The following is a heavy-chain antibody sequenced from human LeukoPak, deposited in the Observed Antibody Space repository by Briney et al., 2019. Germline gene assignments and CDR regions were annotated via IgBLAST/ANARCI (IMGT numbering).Heavy chain of an antibody. CDR1: GGSISSSSYY. CDR2: IYYSGST. D-gene: IGHD1-26*01. J-gene: IGHJ3*02. Sequence: PSETLSLTCTVSGGSISSSSYYWGWIRQPPGKGLEWIGSIYYSGSTYYNPSLKSRVTISVDTSKNQFSLKLSSVTAADTAVYYCARVRWELPGGAFDIWGQGTMVTVSS. CDR3: ARVRWELPGGAFDI. V-gene: IGHV4-39*07.